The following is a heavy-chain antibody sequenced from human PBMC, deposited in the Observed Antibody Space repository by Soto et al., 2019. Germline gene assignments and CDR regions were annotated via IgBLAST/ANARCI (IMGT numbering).Heavy chain of an antibody. V-gene: IGHV4-31*03. CDR3: ARYSSSSAGY. CDR1: GGSISSGGYY. D-gene: IGHD6-6*01. CDR2: IYYSGST. Sequence: PSETLSLTCTVLGGSISSGGYYWSWIRQHPGKGLEWIGYIYYSGSTYYNPSLKSRVTISVDTSKNQFSLKLSSVTAADTAVYYCARYSSSSAGYWGQGTLVTVSS. J-gene: IGHJ4*02.